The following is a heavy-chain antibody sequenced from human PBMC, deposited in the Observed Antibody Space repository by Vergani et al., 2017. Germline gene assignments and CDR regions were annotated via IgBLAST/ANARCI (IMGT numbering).Heavy chain of an antibody. Sequence: VQLLESGGGLVQPGGGSLRLSCAASGFTFSSYAMSWVRQAPGKGLEWIGSIYYSGSTYYNLSLKSRVTISVDTSKNQFSLKLSSVTAADTAVYYCARRRNYGDQIFDYWGQGTLVTVSS. J-gene: IGHJ4*02. D-gene: IGHD4/OR15-4a*01. CDR2: IYYSGST. CDR3: ARRRNYGDQIFDY. V-gene: IGHV4-39*01. CDR1: GFTFSSYA.